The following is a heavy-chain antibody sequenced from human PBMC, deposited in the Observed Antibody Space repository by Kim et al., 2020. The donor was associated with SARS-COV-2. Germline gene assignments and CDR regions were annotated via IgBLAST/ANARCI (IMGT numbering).Heavy chain of an antibody. J-gene: IGHJ6*02. CDR2: TRNKAKSYTT. D-gene: IGHD5-18*01. CDR1: GFTFSDHY. Sequence: GGSLRLSCVASGFTFSDHYMDWVRQAPGKGLEWVGRTRNKAKSYTTEYAASVKGRFTISRDDSKNSLYLQMNSLKTEDTAVYYCTRGGYSDFLGYYYYYGLDVWGQGTTVTVSS. V-gene: IGHV3-72*01. CDR3: TRGGYSDFLGYYYYYGLDV.